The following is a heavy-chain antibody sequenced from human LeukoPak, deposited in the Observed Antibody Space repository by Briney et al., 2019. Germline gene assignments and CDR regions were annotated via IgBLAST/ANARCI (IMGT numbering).Heavy chain of an antibody. J-gene: IGHJ4*02. CDR3: TTSFIPGVDY. CDR2: ISSSGSTI. V-gene: IGHV3-11*01. CDR1: GFTFSDYF. Sequence: GGSLRLSCAASGFTFSDYFMSWIRQAPGKGLEWVSYISSSGSTIYYADSVKGRFTISRDNAKNSLYLQMNSLKTEDTAVYYCTTSFIPGVDYWGQGTLVTVSS. D-gene: IGHD7-27*01.